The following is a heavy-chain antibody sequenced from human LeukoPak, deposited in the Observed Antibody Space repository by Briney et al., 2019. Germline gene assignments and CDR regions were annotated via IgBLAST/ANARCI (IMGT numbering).Heavy chain of an antibody. CDR2: INHSGST. J-gene: IGHJ2*01. V-gene: IGHV4-34*01. CDR3: ARTSSGWAPPQPAWHFDL. D-gene: IGHD6-19*01. CDR1: GGSFSGYY. Sequence: PSETLSLTCAVYGGSFSGYYWSWIRQPPGKGLEWIGEINHSGSTNYNPSLKSRVTISVDTSKNQFSLKLSSVTAADTAVYYCARTSSGWAPPQPAWHFDLWGRGTLVTVSS.